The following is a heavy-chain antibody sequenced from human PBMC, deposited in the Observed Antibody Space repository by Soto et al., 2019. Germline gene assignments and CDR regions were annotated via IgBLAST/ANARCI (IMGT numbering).Heavy chain of an antibody. Sequence: QVPLQESGPGLVKPSQTLSLTCTVSGGSVSSGGYSWNWIRQHPGKGLEWIGYIYYSGSTYYNPALKSRSTISVNTSKNQFSLKPSSVTAADTAVDYCAREPLTGGQGTLVTVSS. CDR2: IYYSGST. CDR1: GGSVSSGGYS. J-gene: IGHJ4*02. CDR3: AREPLT. V-gene: IGHV4-31*03.